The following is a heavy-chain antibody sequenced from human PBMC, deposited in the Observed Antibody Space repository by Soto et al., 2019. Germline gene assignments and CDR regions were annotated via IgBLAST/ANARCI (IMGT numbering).Heavy chain of an antibody. J-gene: IGHJ4*02. D-gene: IGHD5-18*01. CDR1: GFTVSSNC. V-gene: IGHV3-53*01. CDR2: IYSGGTT. Sequence: PGGSLRLSCAASGFTVSSNCMSWVRQAPGKGLEWVSVIYSGGTTYYADSVKGRFTISRDNSKNTLYLQMNSLRAEDTAVYYCARGGYSYGYDYWGQGTLVTAPQ. CDR3: ARGGYSYGYDY.